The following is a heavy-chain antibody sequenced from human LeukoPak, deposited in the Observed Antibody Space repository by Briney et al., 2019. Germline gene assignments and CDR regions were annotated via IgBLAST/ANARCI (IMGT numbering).Heavy chain of an antibody. D-gene: IGHD3-22*01. V-gene: IGHV3-23*01. CDR3: AKRGVVIRVILVGFHKEAYYFDS. CDR2: ISGSGGRT. J-gene: IGHJ4*02. Sequence: GGSLRLSCAVSGITLSNYGMSWVRQAPGKGLEWVAGISGSGGRTNYADYEKGGFTISRDNPKNTLYLQLISLRAEDSAVYFCAKRGVVIRVILVGFHKEAYYFDSWGQGTLVTVSS. CDR1: GITLSNYG.